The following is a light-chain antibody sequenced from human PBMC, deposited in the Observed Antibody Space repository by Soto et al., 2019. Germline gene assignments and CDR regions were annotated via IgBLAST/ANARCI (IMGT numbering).Light chain of an antibody. CDR1: QSISSY. CDR2: AAS. V-gene: IGKV1-39*01. J-gene: IGKJ5*01. CDR3: QQSYSTPPIT. Sequence: DIQITQSPSSLSASEGDRVTITCRASQSISSYLNWYQQKPGKAPKLLIYAASSLQSGVPSRFSGSGSGTDFTLTISSLQPEDFATYYCQQSYSTPPITLGQGTRLEI.